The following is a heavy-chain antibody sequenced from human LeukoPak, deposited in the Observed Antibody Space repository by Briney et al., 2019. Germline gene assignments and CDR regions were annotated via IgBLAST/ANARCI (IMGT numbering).Heavy chain of an antibody. V-gene: IGHV3-21*01. Sequence: GGSLRLSCAASGYTFSSYSMNWVRQAPAKGLEWVSSISSSSSYIYYADSVKGRFTISRDNAKNSLYLQMNRLRAQDTAVYYCARDPVVTDWGQGTLVTVSS. CDR3: ARDPVVTD. J-gene: IGHJ4*02. CDR2: ISSSSSYI. CDR1: GYTFSSYS. D-gene: IGHD2-2*01.